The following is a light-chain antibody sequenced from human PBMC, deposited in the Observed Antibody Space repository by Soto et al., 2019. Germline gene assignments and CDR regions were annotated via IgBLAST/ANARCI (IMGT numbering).Light chain of an antibody. J-gene: IGKJ1*01. V-gene: IGKV3-20*01. CDR2: GAS. CDR3: QQYGSSYPWT. Sequence: ETVMTQSPVALSVSPGERATLSCRARQNVRKNLAFYQQKPGQAPRLLIYGASSRATGIPDRFSGSGSGTDFTLTIRRLEPEDFAVYYCQQYGSSYPWTFGQGTKVDIK. CDR1: QNVRKN.